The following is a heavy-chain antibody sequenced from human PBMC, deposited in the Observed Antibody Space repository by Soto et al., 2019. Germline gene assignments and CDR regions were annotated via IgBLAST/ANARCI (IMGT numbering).Heavy chain of an antibody. CDR1: RVTFSSYA. CDR2: IIPIFGTA. CDR3: ARNGAAGGAPYCSGGSCYFDY. J-gene: IGHJ4*02. Sequence: SVEVYCKGSRVTFSSYAIRWVRQAPGQGLEWMGGIIPIFGTANYAQKFQGRVTITADESTSTAYMELSSLRSEDTAVYYCARNGAAGGAPYCSGGSCYFDYWGQGTLVSVSS. D-gene: IGHD2-15*01. V-gene: IGHV1-69*13.